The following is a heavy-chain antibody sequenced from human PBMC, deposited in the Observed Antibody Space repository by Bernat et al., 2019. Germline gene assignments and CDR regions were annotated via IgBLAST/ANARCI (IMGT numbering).Heavy chain of an antibody. CDR2: IRDKANGYAT. CDR3: TRRGEVEGQID. Sequence: EVQLVESGGGLVKPGGSLRLSCAASGFTFSDSAVHWVRQASGKGLEWVGRIRDKANGYATAFVASVSGRFTISRDDSENTAYLQMNNLKTEDTAVYYCTRRGEVEGQIDWGQGTLVTVSS. CDR1: GFTFSDSA. J-gene: IGHJ4*02. V-gene: IGHV3-73*01. D-gene: IGHD1-1*01.